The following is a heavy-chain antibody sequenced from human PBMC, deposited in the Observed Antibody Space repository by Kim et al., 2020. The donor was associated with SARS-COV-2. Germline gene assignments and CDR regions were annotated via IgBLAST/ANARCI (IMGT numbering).Heavy chain of an antibody. CDR2: IYSGGSST. CDR3: AKGLVKDGNYYYGMDV. V-gene: IGHV3-23*03. D-gene: IGHD3-9*01. CDR1: GFTFSSYA. J-gene: IGHJ6*02. Sequence: GGSLRLSCAASGFTFSSYAMSWVRQAPGKGLEWVSVIYSGGSSTYYADSVKGRFTISRDNSKNTLYLQMNSLRAEDTAVYYCAKGLVKDGNYYYGMDVWGQGTTVTVSS.